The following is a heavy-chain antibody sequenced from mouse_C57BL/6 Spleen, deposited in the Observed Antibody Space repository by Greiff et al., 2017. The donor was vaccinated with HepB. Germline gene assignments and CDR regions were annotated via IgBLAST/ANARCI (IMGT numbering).Heavy chain of an antibody. D-gene: IGHD1-1*02. V-gene: IGHV5-9-1*02. Sequence: EVHLVESGEGLVKPGGSLKLSCAASGFTFSSYAMSWVRQTPEKRLEWVAYISSGGDYIYYAETVKGRFTISRDNARNPLYLQMSSLKSEDTAMYYCTRDVGTWYFDVWGTGTTVTVSS. CDR3: TRDVGTWYFDV. J-gene: IGHJ1*03. CDR1: GFTFSSYA. CDR2: ISSGGDYI.